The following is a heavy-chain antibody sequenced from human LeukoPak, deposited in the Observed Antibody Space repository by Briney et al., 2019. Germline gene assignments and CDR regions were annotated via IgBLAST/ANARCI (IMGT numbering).Heavy chain of an antibody. J-gene: IGHJ4*02. V-gene: IGHV3-21*01. D-gene: IGHD1-26*01. CDR2: ISSSSSYI. Sequence: GGSLRLSCAASGFTFSSYSMNWVRQAPGKGLEWVSSISSSSSYIYYADSVKGRFTISRDNAKNSLYLQMNSLRAEDKAVYYCARDGSGSYSFDYWGQGTLVTVSS. CDR3: ARDGSGSYSFDY. CDR1: GFTFSSYS.